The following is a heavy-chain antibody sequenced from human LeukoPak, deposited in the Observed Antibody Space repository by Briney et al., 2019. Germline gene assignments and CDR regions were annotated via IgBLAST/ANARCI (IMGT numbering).Heavy chain of an antibody. Sequence: SETLSLTCTVYGGSISSSSYYWGWIRQPPGKGLEWIGSINYSGSTYYDPSLKSRVTISVDTSKNQFSLKLSAVTAADTAVYYCANNLGWFDPWGQGTLVTVSS. J-gene: IGHJ5*02. CDR3: ANNLGWFDP. V-gene: IGHV4-39*07. CDR1: GGSISSSSYY. D-gene: IGHD5-24*01. CDR2: INYSGST.